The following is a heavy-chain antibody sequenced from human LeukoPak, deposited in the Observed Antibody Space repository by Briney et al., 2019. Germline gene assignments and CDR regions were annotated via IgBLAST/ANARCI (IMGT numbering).Heavy chain of an antibody. Sequence: SQTLSLTCAISGDSVSSNSAAWNWIRQSPSRGLEWLGMTYYRSKWYNDYALSVKSRVTINPDTSKNQFSLQLNSVTPEDTAVYYCARDPDSSGWLQRGNWFDPWGQGTLVTVSS. CDR3: ARDPDSSGWLQRGNWFDP. V-gene: IGHV6-1*01. CDR2: TYYRSKWYN. J-gene: IGHJ5*02. D-gene: IGHD6-19*01. CDR1: GDSVSSNSAA.